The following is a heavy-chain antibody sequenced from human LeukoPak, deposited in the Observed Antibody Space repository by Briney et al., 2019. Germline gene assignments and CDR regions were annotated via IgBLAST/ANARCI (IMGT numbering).Heavy chain of an antibody. V-gene: IGHV4-59*08. CDR2: IYYSGST. CDR1: GGSISSYY. Sequence: SETLSLTCTVSGGSISSYYWSWIRQPPGKGLEWIGYIYYSGSTNYNPSLKSRVTISVDTSKNQFSLKLSSVTAADTAVYYCARLDYGSGSCYNLFDYWGQGTLVTVSS. J-gene: IGHJ4*02. CDR3: ARLDYGSGSCYNLFDY. D-gene: IGHD3-10*01.